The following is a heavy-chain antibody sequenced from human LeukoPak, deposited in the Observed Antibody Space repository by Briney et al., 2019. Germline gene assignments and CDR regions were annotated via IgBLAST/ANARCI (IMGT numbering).Heavy chain of an antibody. CDR1: GFTFSSYV. Sequence: GGSLRLSCAASGFTFSSYVMSWVRQAPGKGLEWVSVIYSGDITYYTDSVKGRFTISRDNSKNTLYLQMNSLRAEDTAVYYCARGSGYSYGFPDYWGQGTLVTVSS. CDR2: IYSGDIT. V-gene: IGHV3-53*01. J-gene: IGHJ4*02. CDR3: ARGSGYSYGFPDY. D-gene: IGHD5-18*01.